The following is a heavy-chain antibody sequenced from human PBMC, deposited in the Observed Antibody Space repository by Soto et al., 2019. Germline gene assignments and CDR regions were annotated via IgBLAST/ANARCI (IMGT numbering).Heavy chain of an antibody. Sequence: SETLSLTCSVSGDSVNYYHWDWIRQSPEKGLEWIGSIFYSGSTNYNPSFQSRLTLSVDTSNNQFSLKLASLTVADTAVYFCARTSSVARPFDLWGRGTLVTVSS. V-gene: IGHV4-59*02. D-gene: IGHD1-26*01. CDR2: IFYSGST. J-gene: IGHJ4*02. CDR3: ARTSSVARPFDL. CDR1: GDSVNYYH.